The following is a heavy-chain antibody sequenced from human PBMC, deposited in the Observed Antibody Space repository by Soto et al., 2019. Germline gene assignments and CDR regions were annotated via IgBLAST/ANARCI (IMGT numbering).Heavy chain of an antibody. Sequence: QVQLVESGGGVVQPGRSLRLSCAASGFTFSNYGMHWVRQAPGKGLEWVAVISYDGSNKYYADSVKGRFTISRDNSKNTLYLQMNSLRAEDTAVYYCAKSGSCDYWGQGTLVTVSS. CDR2: ISYDGSNK. CDR1: GFTFSNYG. CDR3: AKSGSCDY. J-gene: IGHJ4*02. V-gene: IGHV3-30*18. D-gene: IGHD1-26*01.